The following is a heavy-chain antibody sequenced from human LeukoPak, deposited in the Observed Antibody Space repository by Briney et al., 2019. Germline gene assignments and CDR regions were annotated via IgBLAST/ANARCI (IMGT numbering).Heavy chain of an antibody. CDR2: IKSKTDGGTT. Sequence: GGSLRLYCAASGFTFSNAWMSWVRQAPGKGLEWVGRIKSKTDGGTTDYAAPVKGRFTISRDDSKNTLYLQMNSLKTEDTAVYYCTTEYYYDSSGDYAFDIWGQGTMVTVSS. V-gene: IGHV3-15*01. CDR3: TTEYYYDSSGDYAFDI. D-gene: IGHD3-22*01. J-gene: IGHJ3*02. CDR1: GFTFSNAW.